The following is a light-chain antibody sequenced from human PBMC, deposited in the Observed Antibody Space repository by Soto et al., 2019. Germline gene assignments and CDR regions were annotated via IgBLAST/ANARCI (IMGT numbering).Light chain of an antibody. J-gene: IGLJ1*01. CDR3: SSYTSSSPYV. Sequence: QSALTQPASVSGSPGQSITISCTGTSSDVGGYNYVSWYQQHPGKAPKLMIYEVSNRPSGVSNRFSGSKSGNTASLTISGLQAEDEADYYCSSYTSSSPYVFGTETNLTVL. CDR2: EVS. CDR1: SSDVGGYNY. V-gene: IGLV2-14*01.